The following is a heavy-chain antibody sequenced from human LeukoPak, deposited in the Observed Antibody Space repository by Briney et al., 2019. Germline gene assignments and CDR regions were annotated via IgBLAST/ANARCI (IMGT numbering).Heavy chain of an antibody. V-gene: IGHV3-30-3*01. Sequence: PGGSLRLSCTASGFTFSNYAMHWVRQAPGKGLEWVAVISYDGSNKYYADSVKGRFTISRDDSKKTLYLQMSSLRAEDTAVYYCARDGQTGTTVYWGQGTLVTVSS. D-gene: IGHD1-7*01. CDR1: GFTFSNYA. J-gene: IGHJ4*02. CDR2: ISYDGSNK. CDR3: ARDGQTGTTVY.